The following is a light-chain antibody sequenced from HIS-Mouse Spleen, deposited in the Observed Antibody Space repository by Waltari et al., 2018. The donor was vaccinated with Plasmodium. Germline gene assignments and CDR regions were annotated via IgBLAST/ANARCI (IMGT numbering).Light chain of an antibody. CDR3: QQYNSYSWT. CDR1: QSISSW. V-gene: IGKV1-5*03. J-gene: IGKJ1*01. CDR2: NSS. Sequence: IHMTHSPSTLSASVGDRVTITCRASQSISSWLAWYHQKPWKAPKLLIYNSSILESGFPSRFSGSGSGTEFTLTISSLQPDDFATYYCQQYNSYSWTFGQGTKVEIK.